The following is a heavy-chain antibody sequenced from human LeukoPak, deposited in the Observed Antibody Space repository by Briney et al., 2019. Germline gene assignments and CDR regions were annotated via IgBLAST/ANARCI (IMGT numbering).Heavy chain of an antibody. CDR1: GYSISSGYY. V-gene: IGHV4-38-2*02. D-gene: IGHD6-13*01. CDR2: IYHSGST. Sequence: SETLSLTCNVSGYSISSGYYWAWIRQSPGKGLEWIGSIYHSGSTYYNPSLKSRVTMSVDTSKKQFSLNLSSVPAADTAVYYCATTPREYSSTWYYFDYWGQGILVTVSS. CDR3: ATTPREYSSTWYYFDY. J-gene: IGHJ4*02.